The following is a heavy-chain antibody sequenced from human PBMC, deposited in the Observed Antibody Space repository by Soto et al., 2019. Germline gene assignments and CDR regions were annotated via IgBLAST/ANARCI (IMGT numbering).Heavy chain of an antibody. CDR1: GFTW. CDR2: INPDGTNA. J-gene: IGHJ4*02. V-gene: IGHV3-74*01. D-gene: IGHD3-16*01. CDR3: ASETGRGSGSYYFDY. Sequence: GGSLRLSCAASGFTWMHWVRQAPGKGLVWVSRINPDGTNADYADSVRGRFIISRDNAKNTLFLQMNSLRAEDTAVYYCASETGRGSGSYYFDYWGQGSRVTVSS.